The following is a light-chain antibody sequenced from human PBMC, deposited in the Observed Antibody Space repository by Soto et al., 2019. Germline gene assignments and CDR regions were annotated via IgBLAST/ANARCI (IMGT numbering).Light chain of an antibody. CDR3: QQYKNAPLT. Sequence: DIQMTQSPSSLSASVVDRVTITCRASQGIRNDLGWYQQKPGKVPKLLIYTASSMQSGVPSRFSGSGSGTDFTLTISSLEPEDAATYYCQQYKNAPLTFGRGTKVDIK. J-gene: IGKJ4*01. CDR2: TAS. CDR1: QGIRND. V-gene: IGKV1-27*01.